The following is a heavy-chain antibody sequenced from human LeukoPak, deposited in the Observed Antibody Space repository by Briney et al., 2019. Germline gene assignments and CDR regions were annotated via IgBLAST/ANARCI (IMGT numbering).Heavy chain of an antibody. J-gene: IGHJ3*02. CDR2: INSDGGST. D-gene: IGHD4-17*01. CDR3: ARPLYGHDAFDI. Sequence: GGSLRLSCAASGFTFSSYWMHWVRQAPGKGLVWVSRINSDGGSTSYADSVKGRFTISRDNAKNSLYLQMNSLRAEDTAVYYCARPLYGHDAFDIWGQGTMVTVSS. CDR1: GFTFSSYW. V-gene: IGHV3-74*01.